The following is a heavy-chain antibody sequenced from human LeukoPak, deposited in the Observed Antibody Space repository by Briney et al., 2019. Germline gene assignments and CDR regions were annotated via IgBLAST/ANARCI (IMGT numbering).Heavy chain of an antibody. D-gene: IGHD3-22*01. CDR1: GGSISSSNW. Sequence: SGTLSLTCAVSGGSISSSNWWSWVRQPPGKGLEWIGEIYHSGSTNYNPSLKSRVTISVDKSKNQFSLKLSSVTAADTAVYYCARESYDSSGYPYYFDYWGQGTLVTVSS. V-gene: IGHV4-4*02. CDR3: ARESYDSSGYPYYFDY. J-gene: IGHJ4*02. CDR2: IYHSGST.